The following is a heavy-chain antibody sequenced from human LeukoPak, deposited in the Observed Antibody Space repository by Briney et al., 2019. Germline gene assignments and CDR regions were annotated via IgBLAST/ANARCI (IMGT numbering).Heavy chain of an antibody. D-gene: IGHD5-24*01. Sequence: SQTLSLTCTVSGGSISSGGYYWSWIRQPPGKGLEWIGYIYYSGSTNYNPSLKSRLTISVDTSKNQFSLKLSSVTAADTAVYYCARGRGGYKNGGFDYWGQGTLVAVSS. J-gene: IGHJ4*02. CDR2: IYYSGST. V-gene: IGHV4-61*08. CDR1: GGSISSGGYY. CDR3: ARGRGGYKNGGFDY.